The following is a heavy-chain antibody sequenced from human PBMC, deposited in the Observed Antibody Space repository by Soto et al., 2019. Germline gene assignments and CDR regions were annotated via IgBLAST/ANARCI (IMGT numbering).Heavy chain of an antibody. CDR1: GGSISSGGYY. CDR2: IYYSGST. J-gene: IGHJ6*02. Sequence: SETLSLTCTVSGGSISSGGYYWSWIRQHPGKALEWIGYIYYSGSTYYNPSLKSRVTISVDTSKNQFSLKLSSVSAADTAVYYCARKYGSGTYYYYYGTDVWGQGTTVAVSS. D-gene: IGHD3-10*01. CDR3: ARKYGSGTYYYYYGTDV. V-gene: IGHV4-31*03.